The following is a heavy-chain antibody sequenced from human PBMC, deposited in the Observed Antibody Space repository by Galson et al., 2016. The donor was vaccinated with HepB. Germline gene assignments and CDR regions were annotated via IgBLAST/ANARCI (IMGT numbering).Heavy chain of an antibody. D-gene: IGHD3-9*01. V-gene: IGHV3-23*01. CDR2: ISGSGGST. J-gene: IGHJ4*02. CDR3: AKGFGATYYDILTGSDG. CDR1: GLALGGYA. Sequence: SLRLSCAASGLALGGYAMSWVRQAPGKGLEWVSGISGSGGSTYYADSVKGRFSISRDNLKNTVDLQMNSLRAEDTAVYYCAKGFGATYYDILTGSDGWGQGTLVTVSS.